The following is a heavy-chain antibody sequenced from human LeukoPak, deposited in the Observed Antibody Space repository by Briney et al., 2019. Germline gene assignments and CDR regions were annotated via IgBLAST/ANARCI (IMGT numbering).Heavy chain of an antibody. V-gene: IGHV4-61*02. J-gene: IGHJ4*02. Sequence: PSETLSLXCTVSGGSISSGSYYWSWIRQPAGKGLEWIGRIYTSGSTNYNPSLKSRVTISVDTSKNQFSLKLSSVTAADTAVYYCARGYYDSSGHFDYWGQGTLVTVSS. CDR1: GGSISSGSYY. CDR3: ARGYYDSSGHFDY. D-gene: IGHD3-22*01. CDR2: IYTSGST.